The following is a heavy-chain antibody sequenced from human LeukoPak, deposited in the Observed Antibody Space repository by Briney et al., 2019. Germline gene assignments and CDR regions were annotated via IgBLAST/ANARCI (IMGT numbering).Heavy chain of an antibody. Sequence: GGSLRLSCAASGFTFSSYSMNWVRQAPGKGLEWVSSISSSSSYIYYADSVKGRFTISRDNAKNSLYLQMNSLRAEDTAVYYCARALTTAVRGKAFDYWGQGTLVTVSS. CDR3: ARALTTAVRGKAFDY. CDR1: GFTFSSYS. CDR2: ISSSSSYI. V-gene: IGHV3-21*01. J-gene: IGHJ4*02. D-gene: IGHD4-23*01.